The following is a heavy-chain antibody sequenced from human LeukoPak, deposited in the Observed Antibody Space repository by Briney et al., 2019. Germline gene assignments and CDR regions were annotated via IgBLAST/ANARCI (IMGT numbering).Heavy chain of an antibody. CDR1: GLTFSSQW. CDR2: IGGDGSKK. CDR3: ARDRGWRVLGH. V-gene: IGHV3-7*01. J-gene: IGHJ4*02. D-gene: IGHD2-15*01. Sequence: GGSLRLSCAASGLTFSSQWMTWVRQAPGKGPEWVANIGGDGSKKFYVDSVEGRFTISRDNAENSLYLQMNSLRVEDTAVYYCARDRGWRVLGHWGQGTLVTVSS.